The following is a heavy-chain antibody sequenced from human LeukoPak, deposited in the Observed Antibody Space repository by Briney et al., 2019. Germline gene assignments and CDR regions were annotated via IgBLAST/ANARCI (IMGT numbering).Heavy chain of an antibody. CDR3: AREREDIVDYYFDY. D-gene: IGHD2-15*01. J-gene: IGHJ4*02. CDR1: GGSISSYY. Sequence: SETLSLTCTVSGGSISSYYWSWIRQPAGKGLEWIGRIYTSGSTNYNPSLKSRVTISVDTSKNQFSLKLSSVTAADTAVYYCAREREDIVDYYFDYWGQGTLVTVSS. CDR2: IYTSGST. V-gene: IGHV4-4*07.